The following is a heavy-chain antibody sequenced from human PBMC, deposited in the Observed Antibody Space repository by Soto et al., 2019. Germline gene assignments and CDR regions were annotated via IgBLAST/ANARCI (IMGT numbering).Heavy chain of an antibody. CDR1: GYSFTSYW. J-gene: IGHJ4*02. V-gene: IGHV5-51*01. CDR3: ARRLTLVGYYFDY. CDR2: IYPGDSDT. D-gene: IGHD6-13*01. Sequence: GQALKISCKGSGYSFTSYWIGWVRQMPGKGLEWMGIIYPGDSDTRYSPSFQGQVTISADKSISTAYLQWSSLKASDTAMYYCARRLTLVGYYFDYWGQGTLVTVSS.